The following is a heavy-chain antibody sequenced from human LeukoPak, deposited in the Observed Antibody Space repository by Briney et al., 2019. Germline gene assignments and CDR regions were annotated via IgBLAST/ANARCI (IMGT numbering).Heavy chain of an antibody. CDR3: ARDRNADFWSGYYTNYFDY. CDR1: GGSFSGYY. Sequence: PSETLSLTCAVYGGSFSGYYWSWIRQPPGKGLEWIGEINHSGSTNYNPSLKSRVTISVDTSKNQLSLKLSSVTAADTAVYYCARDRNADFWSGYYTNYFDYWGQGTLVTVSS. CDR2: INHSGST. J-gene: IGHJ4*02. V-gene: IGHV4-34*01. D-gene: IGHD3-3*01.